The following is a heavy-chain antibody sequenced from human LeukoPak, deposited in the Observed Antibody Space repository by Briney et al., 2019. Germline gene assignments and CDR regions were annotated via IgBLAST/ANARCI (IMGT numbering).Heavy chain of an antibody. Sequence: PSETLSLTCTVSGGSISSYYWSWIRQPAGKGLEWIGRIYTSGSTNYNPSLKSRVTMSVDTSKNQFSLKLSSVTAADTAVYYCAREVWAAAAPEAFDIWGQGTMVTVSS. CDR3: AREVWAAAAPEAFDI. V-gene: IGHV4-4*07. J-gene: IGHJ3*02. CDR1: GGSISSYY. D-gene: IGHD6-13*01. CDR2: IYTSGST.